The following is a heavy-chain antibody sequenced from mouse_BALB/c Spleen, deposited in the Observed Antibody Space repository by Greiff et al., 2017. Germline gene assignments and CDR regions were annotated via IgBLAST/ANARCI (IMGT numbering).Heavy chain of an antibody. D-gene: IGHD2-4*01. CDR3: ARRETMITSTWFAY. V-gene: IGHV1-39*01. CDR2: IDPYYGGT. Sequence: VQLQQSGPELEKPGASVKISCKASGYSFTGYKMNWVKQSNGKSLEWIGNIDPYYGGTSYNQKFKGKAKLTVDKSSSTAYMQLQSLTSEDSAVYYCARRETMITSTWFAYWGQGTLVTVSA. J-gene: IGHJ3*01. CDR1: GYSFTGYK.